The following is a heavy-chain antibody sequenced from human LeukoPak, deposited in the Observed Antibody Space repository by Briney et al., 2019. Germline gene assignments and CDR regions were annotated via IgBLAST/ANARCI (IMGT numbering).Heavy chain of an antibody. Sequence: PWGSLRLSGAASEFTFSTYSMNWVRQTPGKGLEWVSIISSSSDDIHYADSVKGRFTISRDNAKNSLYLQMNSLRAEDTAVYYCARDQSPHGSESYFGSWGQGTRVTVSS. CDR1: EFTFSTYS. J-gene: IGHJ4*02. V-gene: IGHV3-21*06. D-gene: IGHD3-10*01. CDR3: ARDQSPHGSESYFGS. CDR2: ISSSSDDI.